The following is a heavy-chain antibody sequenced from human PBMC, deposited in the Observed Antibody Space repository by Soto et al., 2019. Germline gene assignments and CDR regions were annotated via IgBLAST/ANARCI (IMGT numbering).Heavy chain of an antibody. CDR3: ATGRGGYATPY. CDR2: MYYCGNT. D-gene: IGHD5-12*01. J-gene: IGHJ4*02. Sequence: QVQLEESGPGLVKPSETLSLACSVSGASVTTSYWNWIRQPPGKTLEWIGHMYYCGNTDYNPSLKGRVSFSVDTSKNQFSLNLTSLTAADTAVYYCATGRGGYATPYWGQGILVVVSS. V-gene: IGHV4-59*02. CDR1: GASVTTSY.